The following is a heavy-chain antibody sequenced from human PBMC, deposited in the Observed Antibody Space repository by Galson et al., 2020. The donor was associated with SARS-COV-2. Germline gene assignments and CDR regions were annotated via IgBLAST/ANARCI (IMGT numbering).Heavy chain of an antibody. D-gene: IGHD6-6*01. CDR3: ARTARGLDV. J-gene: IGHJ6*02. Sequence: SEPLCFTCHVPGDSTNSSSWSWTRRPQGKGLEWIGHIYQGGDTDSNHSLKSRLITSIDTSKNQFSLTLRSVTPADTAVYYCARTARGLDVWGQGVTVTVSS. CDR1: GDSTNSSS. V-gene: IGHV4-59*01. CDR2: IYQGGDT.